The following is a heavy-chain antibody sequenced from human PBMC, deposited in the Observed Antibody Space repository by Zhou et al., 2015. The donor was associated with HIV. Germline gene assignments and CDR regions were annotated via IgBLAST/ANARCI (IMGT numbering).Heavy chain of an antibody. V-gene: IGHV1-69*02. J-gene: IGHJ6*02. CDR2: IIPILGIA. CDR1: GGTFSSYT. CDR3: ATLSLLNGEGWIGYCSGGSCSPGDYYYYGMDV. Sequence: QVQLVQSGAEVKKPGSSVKVSCKASGGTFSSYTISWVRQAPGQGLEWMGRIIPILGIANYAQKFQGRVTITADKSTSTAYMELSSLRSEDTAVYYCATLSLLNGEGWIGYCSGGSCSPGDYYYYGMDVWGQGTTVTVSS. D-gene: IGHD2-15*01.